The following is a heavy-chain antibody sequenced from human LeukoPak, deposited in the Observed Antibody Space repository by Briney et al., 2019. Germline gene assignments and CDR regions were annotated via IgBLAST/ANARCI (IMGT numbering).Heavy chain of an antibody. CDR2: IYSSGST. V-gene: IGHV4-4*07. Sequence: SETLSLTCTVSGGSINDFYWNWIRQPAGKGLEWIGRIYSSGSTHYNPSLKRRVTMSIDTSKTQFPLRLTSVTAADTAVYYCARDPFRSSFDSWGQGTLVTVSS. D-gene: IGHD1-26*01. J-gene: IGHJ4*02. CDR3: ARDPFRSSFDS. CDR1: GGSINDFY.